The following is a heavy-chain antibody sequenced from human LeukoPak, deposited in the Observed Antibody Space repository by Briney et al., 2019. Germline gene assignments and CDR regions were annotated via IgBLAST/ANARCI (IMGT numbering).Heavy chain of an antibody. CDR2: ISYDGSNK. Sequence: GGSLRLSCAASGFTFSSYGMHWVRQAPGKGLEWVAVISYDGSNKYYADSVKGRFTISRDNSKNTLYLQMNSLRAEDTAVYYCAKDRDLSTEGYYYYYGMDVWGQGTTVTVSS. V-gene: IGHV3-30*18. CDR3: AKDRDLSTEGYYYYYGMDV. CDR1: GFTFSSYG. J-gene: IGHJ6*02. D-gene: IGHD2-8*02.